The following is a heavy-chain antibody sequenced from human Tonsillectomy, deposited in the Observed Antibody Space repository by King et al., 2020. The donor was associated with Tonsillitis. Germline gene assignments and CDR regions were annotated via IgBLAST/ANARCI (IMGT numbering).Heavy chain of an antibody. CDR2: IYDSENT. Sequence: VQLQESGPGLVKPSQTLSLTCNVSGGSISGGDYYWSWIRQHPGKGLEWIGYIYDSENTYYNPSLKSRLAISVDTSNNQFSLKLSPVTAADAAVYYCGKYEGGVFDSWGQGTLVTVSS. CDR1: GGSISGGDYY. V-gene: IGHV4-31*03. D-gene: IGHD2-15*01. J-gene: IGHJ5*01. CDR3: GKYEGGVFDS.